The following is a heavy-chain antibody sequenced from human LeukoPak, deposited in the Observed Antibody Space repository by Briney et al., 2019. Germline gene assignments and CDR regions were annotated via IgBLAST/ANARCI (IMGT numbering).Heavy chain of an antibody. V-gene: IGHV1-58*01. CDR1: GFTFTSSA. Sequence: AASVTVSCKASGFTFTSSAVQWVRQARGQRLEWIGWIVVGSGNTNYAQKFQERVTITRDMSTSTAYMEKRSLRSDDTAVYYCARAGKEWPRPYDYYGMDVWGQGTTVTVSS. CDR3: ARAGKEWPRPYDYYGMDV. CDR2: IVVGSGNT. J-gene: IGHJ6*02. D-gene: IGHD5-12*01.